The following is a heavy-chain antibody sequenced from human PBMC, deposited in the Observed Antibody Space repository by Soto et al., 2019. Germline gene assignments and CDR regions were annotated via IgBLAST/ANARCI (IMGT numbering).Heavy chain of an antibody. Sequence: GGSLRLSCAASGFTFSSYAMSWVRQAPGKGLEWVSAISGSGGSTYYADSVKGRFTISRDNSKNTLYLQMNSLRAEDTAVYYCAKGAGGIAAAGSIYYYYGMDVWGQGTTVTVSS. CDR3: AKGAGGIAAAGSIYYYYGMDV. CDR1: GFTFSSYA. CDR2: ISGSGGST. D-gene: IGHD6-13*01. V-gene: IGHV3-23*01. J-gene: IGHJ6*02.